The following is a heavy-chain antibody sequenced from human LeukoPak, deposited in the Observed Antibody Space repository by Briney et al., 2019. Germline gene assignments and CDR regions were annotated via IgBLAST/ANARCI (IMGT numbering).Heavy chain of an antibody. D-gene: IGHD3-10*01. V-gene: IGHV3-33*06. CDR1: GFTFSRYG. CDR2: IWYDGSNK. Sequence: GGSLRLSCAASGFTFSRYGMHWVRQAPGKGLEWVAVIWYDGSNKYYADSVKGRFTISRDNSKNTLYLQMNSLRAEDTAVYYCAKAEHPCELLLWFGSWGQGTLVTVSS. J-gene: IGHJ5*01. CDR3: AKAEHPCELLLWFGS.